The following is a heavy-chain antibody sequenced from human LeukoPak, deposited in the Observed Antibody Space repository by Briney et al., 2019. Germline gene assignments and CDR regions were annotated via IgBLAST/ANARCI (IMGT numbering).Heavy chain of an antibody. CDR1: GFTFSSYS. Sequence: PGGSLRLSCAASGFTFSSYSMNWVRQVPGKGLVWVSRINSDGSSRSYVDSVMGRFTISRDNAKNTLYLRLDSLRAEDTAVYYCARGLAVAGSSWFDPWGQGTLVSVSS. CDR2: INSDGSSR. J-gene: IGHJ5*02. V-gene: IGHV3-74*01. CDR3: ARGLAVAGSSWFDP. D-gene: IGHD6-19*01.